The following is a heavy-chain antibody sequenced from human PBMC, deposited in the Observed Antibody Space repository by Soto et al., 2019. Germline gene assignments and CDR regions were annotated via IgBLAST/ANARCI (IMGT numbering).Heavy chain of an antibody. CDR3: ARAHGNYYYGMDV. J-gene: IGHJ6*02. D-gene: IGHD4-17*01. CDR1: GGSISSSNW. CDR2: IYHSGST. Sequence: QVQLQESGPGLVKPSGTLSLTCAVSGGSISSSNWWSWVRQPPGKGLEWIGEIYHSGSTNYNPSLKSRVTIPVDQSKNQFSLRLSSVTAADTAVYYCARAHGNYYYGMDVWGQGTTVTVSS. V-gene: IGHV4-4*02.